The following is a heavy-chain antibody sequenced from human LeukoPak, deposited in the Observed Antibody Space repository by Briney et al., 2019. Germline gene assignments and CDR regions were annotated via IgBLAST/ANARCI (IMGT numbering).Heavy chain of an antibody. D-gene: IGHD1-26*01. Sequence: SENLSLTCTVSGGSISSYYWSWIRQPPGKGLEWIGYIYYSGSTNYNPSLKSRVTISVDTSKNQFSLRLSSVTAADTAVYYCARGWWELPNYYYYMDVWGKGTTVTISS. CDR2: IYYSGST. V-gene: IGHV4-59*01. J-gene: IGHJ6*03. CDR1: GGSISSYY. CDR3: ARGWWELPNYYYYMDV.